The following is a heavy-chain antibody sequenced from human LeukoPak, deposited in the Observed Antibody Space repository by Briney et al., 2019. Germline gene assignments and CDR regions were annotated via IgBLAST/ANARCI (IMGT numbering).Heavy chain of an antibody. CDR3: AKSRVEIYDGNSITD. V-gene: IGHV3-30*18. Sequence: PGGSLRLSCAASGFTFSSYGMHWVRQAPGKGLEWVAVISYDGINKFYVDSVKGRFTISRDNSKNPLYLQMNSLRAEDTAVYYCAKSRVEIYDGNSITDSGQGTLVTVSS. D-gene: IGHD4-23*01. CDR2: ISYDGINK. J-gene: IGHJ4*02. CDR1: GFTFSSYG.